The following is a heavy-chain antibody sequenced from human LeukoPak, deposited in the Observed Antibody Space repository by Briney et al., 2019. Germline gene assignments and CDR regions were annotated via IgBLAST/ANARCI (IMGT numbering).Heavy chain of an antibody. CDR3: ARVGRGSTSWIDY. CDR2: IYYSGST. Sequence: SSETLSLTSTVSGGSISSGDYYWSWIRQPPGKGLEWIGYIYYSGSTYYNPSLKSRVTISVDTSKNQFSLKLSSVTAADTAVYYCARVGRGSTSWIDYWGQGTLVTVSS. J-gene: IGHJ4*02. D-gene: IGHD2-2*01. V-gene: IGHV4-30-4*01. CDR1: GGSISSGDYY.